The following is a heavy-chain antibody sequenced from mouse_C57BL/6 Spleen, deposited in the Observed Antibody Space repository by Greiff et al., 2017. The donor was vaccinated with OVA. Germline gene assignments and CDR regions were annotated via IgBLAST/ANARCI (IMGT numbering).Heavy chain of an antibody. CDR2: INPSNGGT. Sequence: QVQLQQPGTELVKPGASVKLSCKASGYTFTSYWMHWVKQRPGQGLEWIGNINPSNGGTNYNEKFKSKATLTVDKSSSTAYMQFSSLTSEDPAVYYSARWPITAVEGDGMDYWGQGTSVTVSS. D-gene: IGHD1-1*01. J-gene: IGHJ4*01. CDR3: ARWPITAVEGDGMDY. V-gene: IGHV1-53*01. CDR1: GYTFTSYW.